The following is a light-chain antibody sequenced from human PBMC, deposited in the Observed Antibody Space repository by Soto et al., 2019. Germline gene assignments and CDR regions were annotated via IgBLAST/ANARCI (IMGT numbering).Light chain of an antibody. CDR2: GAS. V-gene: IGKV3-20*01. Sequence: EIVLTQSPGTLSLSPGERATLSCRASQCVSSSYLAWYQQKPGQAPRLLIYGASSRATGIPDRFSGSGSGTDFTLTISRLEPEDFAVYYCQQYGSSSWTFGQGTKV. J-gene: IGKJ1*01. CDR1: QCVSSSY. CDR3: QQYGSSSWT.